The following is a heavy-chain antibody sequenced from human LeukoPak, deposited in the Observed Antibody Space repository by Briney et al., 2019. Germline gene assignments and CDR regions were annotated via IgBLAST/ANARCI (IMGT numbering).Heavy chain of an antibody. CDR3: ARASDYGDYAFDY. D-gene: IGHD4-17*01. V-gene: IGHV1-2*04. CDR1: GYTFTGYY. CDR2: INPNSGGT. Sequence: ASVKVSCKASGYTFTGYYMHWVRQAPGQGLEWMGWINPNSGGTNYAQKLQGWVTMTRDTSISTAYMELSRLRSDDTAVYYCARASDYGDYAFDYWGQGTLVTVSS. J-gene: IGHJ4*02.